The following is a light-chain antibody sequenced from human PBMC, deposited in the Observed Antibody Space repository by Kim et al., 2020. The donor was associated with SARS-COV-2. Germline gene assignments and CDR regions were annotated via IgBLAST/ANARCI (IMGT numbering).Light chain of an antibody. J-gene: IGKJ1*01. V-gene: IGKV1-39*01. Sequence: DIQMTQSPSSLSASLGDTVSITCRTSQYVDNYLNWYQQKPGKAPKLLIYAASTLQTGVPSRFSGRGSGTDFTLTISSLQPGDFATYYCQQSYSTPRTFGQGTKVEIK. CDR2: AAS. CDR1: QYVDNY. CDR3: QQSYSTPRT.